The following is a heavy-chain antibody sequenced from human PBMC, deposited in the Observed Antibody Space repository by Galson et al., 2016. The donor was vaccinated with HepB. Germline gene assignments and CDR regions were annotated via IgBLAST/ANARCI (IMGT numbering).Heavy chain of an antibody. CDR3: AHRRPIMGRGLDFDY. V-gene: IGHV2-5*02. D-gene: IGHD3-10*01. CDR1: GFSLSTSGAA. J-gene: IGHJ4*02. Sequence: PALVKPTQTLTLTCSFSGFSLSTSGAAVGWFRQPPGKAPEYVALVYWDDDKRYSPSLKSRLTITKDTSRNQVVLTMTNVDPVDTATYYCAHRRPIMGRGLDFDYWGQGTLVTVSS. CDR2: VYWDDDK.